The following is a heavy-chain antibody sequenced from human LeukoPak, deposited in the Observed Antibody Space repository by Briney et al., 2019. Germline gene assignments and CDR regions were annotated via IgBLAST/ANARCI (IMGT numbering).Heavy chain of an antibody. Sequence: PGGSLRLSCAASGFTFSSYAMSWVRQAPGKGLEWVSAISSSGGSTSYADSVKGRFTISGDNSKNTLYLQMNSLRAEDTAVYYCAKHTMIVVLTGDAFDIWGQGTMVTVSS. CDR3: AKHTMIVVLTGDAFDI. V-gene: IGHV3-23*01. J-gene: IGHJ3*02. D-gene: IGHD3-22*01. CDR1: GFTFSSYA. CDR2: ISSSGGST.